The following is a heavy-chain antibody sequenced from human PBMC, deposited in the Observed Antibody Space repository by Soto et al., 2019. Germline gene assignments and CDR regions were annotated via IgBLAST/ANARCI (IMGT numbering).Heavy chain of an antibody. CDR3: AKVVGGSGSYDYYYYYGMEV. V-gene: IGHV3-23*01. Sequence: PXGSLRLSCAASGFTFSSYAMSWVRQAPGKGLEWVSAISGSGAGTYYADSVKGRFTISRDNSKNMAYLQMNSLRAEDTAVYYCAKVVGGSGSYDYYYYYGMEVWGKGTTVTVSS. J-gene: IGHJ6*04. CDR2: ISGSGAGT. CDR1: GFTFSSYA. D-gene: IGHD3-10*01.